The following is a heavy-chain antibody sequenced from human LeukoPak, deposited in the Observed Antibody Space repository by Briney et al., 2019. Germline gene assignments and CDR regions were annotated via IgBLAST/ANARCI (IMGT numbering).Heavy chain of an antibody. CDR2: ISTSSTNV. V-gene: IGHV3-48*02. D-gene: IGHD1-26*01. Sequence: GGSLRLSCAASGFTFSVYPMNWVRQAPGKGLEWVSYISTSSTNVYYADSVKGRFIISRDNAKNSLYLQMNSLRDEDTAIYYCARDGTRVGATSWFDTWGQGTLVTVSS. J-gene: IGHJ5*02. CDR3: ARDGTRVGATSWFDT. CDR1: GFTFSVYP.